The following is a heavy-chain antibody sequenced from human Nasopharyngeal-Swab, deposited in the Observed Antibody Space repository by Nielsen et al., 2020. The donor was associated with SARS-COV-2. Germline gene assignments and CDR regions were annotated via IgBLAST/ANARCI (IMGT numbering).Heavy chain of an antibody. CDR3: TRDNGTYNWFDP. CDR2: IDKKANNYAT. CDR1: GFIFGDCA. D-gene: IGHD3-10*01. Sequence: GESLKISCAGSGFIFGDCAIHWVRQSSAKGLEWVAHIDKKANNYATEYAASVKGRFTISRDDSSNMAYLQMNRLNTEDTAVYYCTRDNGTYNWFDPWGQVPWSPSPQ. J-gene: IGHJ5*02. V-gene: IGHV3-73*01.